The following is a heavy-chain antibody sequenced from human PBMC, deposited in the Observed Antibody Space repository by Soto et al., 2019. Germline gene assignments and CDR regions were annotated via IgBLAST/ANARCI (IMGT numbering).Heavy chain of an antibody. D-gene: IGHD6-6*01. Sequence: PGGSLRLSCAASGFPFSSYAMSWVRQAPGKGLEWVSAISGSGGSTYYADSVKGRFTISRDNSKNTLYLQMNSLRAEDAAVYYCAKDRYSSSGYLDYWGQGTLVTVSS. V-gene: IGHV3-23*01. CDR1: GFPFSSYA. CDR2: ISGSGGST. J-gene: IGHJ4*02. CDR3: AKDRYSSSGYLDY.